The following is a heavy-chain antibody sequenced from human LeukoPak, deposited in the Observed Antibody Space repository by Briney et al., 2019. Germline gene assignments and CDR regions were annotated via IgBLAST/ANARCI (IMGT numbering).Heavy chain of an antibody. V-gene: IGHV1-2*06. CDR2: INPNSGGT. CDR3: ARDRHIAAAVYYYYMDV. J-gene: IGHJ6*03. Sequence: ASVKVSCKASGYTFTGYYMHWVRQAPGQGLEWMGRINPNSGGTNYAQKFQGRVTMTRGTSISTAYMELSRLRSDDTAVYYCARDRHIAAAVYYYYMDVWGKGTPVTVSS. D-gene: IGHD6-13*01. CDR1: GYTFTGYY.